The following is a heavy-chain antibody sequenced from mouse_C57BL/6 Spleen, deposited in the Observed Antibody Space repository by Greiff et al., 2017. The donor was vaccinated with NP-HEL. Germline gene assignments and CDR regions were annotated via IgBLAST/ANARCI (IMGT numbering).Heavy chain of an antibody. CDR3: AREDYDGFYYAMDY. D-gene: IGHD2-4*01. CDR1: GFTFSSYA. Sequence: EVKLVESGGGLVKPGGSLKLSCAASGFTFSSYAMSWVRQTPEKRLEWVATISDGGSYTYYPDNVKGRFTISRDNAKTNLYLQMSHLKSEDTAMYYCAREDYDGFYYAMDYWGQGTSVTVSS. V-gene: IGHV5-4*01. J-gene: IGHJ4*01. CDR2: ISDGGSYT.